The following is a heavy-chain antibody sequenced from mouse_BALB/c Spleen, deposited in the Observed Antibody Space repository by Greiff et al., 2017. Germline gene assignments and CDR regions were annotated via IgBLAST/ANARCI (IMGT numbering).Heavy chain of an antibody. J-gene: IGHJ2*01. CDR3: ARQGNDGYYEYYFDY. CDR2: IWSDGST. V-gene: IGHV2-6-2*01. CDR1: GFSLTSYG. Sequence: VQLVESGPDLVAPSQSLSITCTVSGFSLTSYGVHWVRQPPGKGLEWLVVIWSDGSTTYNSALKSRLSISKDNSKSQVFLKMNSLQTDDTAMYYCARQGNDGYYEYYFDYWGQGTTLTVSS. D-gene: IGHD2-3*01.